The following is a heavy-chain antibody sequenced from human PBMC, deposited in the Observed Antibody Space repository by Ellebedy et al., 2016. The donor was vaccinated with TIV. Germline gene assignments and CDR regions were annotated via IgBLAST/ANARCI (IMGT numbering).Heavy chain of an antibody. CDR1: GGIFRSNA. CDR2: ISPYTGDT. J-gene: IGHJ4*02. Sequence: ASVKVSCKASGGIFRSNAFSWVRLAPGQGLEWMGWISPYTGDTNYAQNFLGRVTMTTDTSTNTAYMELRSLRPDDTAVYYCARDVGQWLVRYFFDYWGQGTLVTVSS. CDR3: ARDVGQWLVRYFFDY. V-gene: IGHV1-18*01. D-gene: IGHD6-19*01.